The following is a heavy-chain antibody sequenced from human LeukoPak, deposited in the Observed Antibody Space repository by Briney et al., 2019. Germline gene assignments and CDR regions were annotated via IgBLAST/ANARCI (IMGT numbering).Heavy chain of an antibody. CDR2: IRYEGSNK. J-gene: IGHJ4*02. Sequence: PGGSLRLSCAASGFTFSSYGMHWVREASGKGLEWVAFIRYEGSNKYYADSVKGRFTISRDNSKNTLYLQMSSLRAEDTALYYCARDGGSGWSSAFLDHWGQGTLVTVSS. CDR1: GFTFSSYG. V-gene: IGHV3-30*02. D-gene: IGHD6-19*01. CDR3: ARDGGSGWSSAFLDH.